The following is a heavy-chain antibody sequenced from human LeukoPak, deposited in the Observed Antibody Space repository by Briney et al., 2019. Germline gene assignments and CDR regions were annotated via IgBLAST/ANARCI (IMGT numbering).Heavy chain of an antibody. CDR2: ISGSGGST. J-gene: IGHJ5*02. V-gene: IGHV3-23*01. D-gene: IGHD2-2*01. CDR3: AREGRSTSCYDP. CDR1: GFTFSSYA. Sequence: GGSLRLSCAASGFTFSSYAMSWVRQAPGKGLEWVSAISGSGGSTYYADSVKGRFTISRDNAKNSLYLQMNSLRAEDTAVYYCAREGRSTSCYDPWGQGTLVTVSS.